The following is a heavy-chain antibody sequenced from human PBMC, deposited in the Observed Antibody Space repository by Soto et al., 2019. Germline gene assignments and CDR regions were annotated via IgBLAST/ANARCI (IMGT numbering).Heavy chain of an antibody. CDR3: ARESEDLTSNFDY. Sequence: ILSCAASGFTFTRYSMNWVRQAPGKGLEWVSSISSTTNYIYYGDSMKGRFTISGDNAKNSLYLEMNSLRAEDTAVYYCARESEDLTSNFDYWGQGTLVTVSS. J-gene: IGHJ4*02. V-gene: IGHV3-21*06. CDR1: GFTFTRYS. CDR2: ISSTTNYI.